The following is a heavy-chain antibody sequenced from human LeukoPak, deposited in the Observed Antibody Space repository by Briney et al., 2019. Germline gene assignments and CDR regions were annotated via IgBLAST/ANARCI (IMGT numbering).Heavy chain of an antibody. CDR2: ITGGGGAT. CDR3: TRRLLVGTTVRPYFDY. D-gene: IGHD1-26*01. Sequence: GGSLRLSCAASGFTFSTYAISWVRQAPGEGLEWVSTITGGGGATYYADSVKGRFTISRDNSKHTVYLEMNSLRAEDTAVYYCTRRLLVGTTVRPYFDYWGQGTLVTVSS. J-gene: IGHJ4*02. V-gene: IGHV3-23*01. CDR1: GFTFSTYA.